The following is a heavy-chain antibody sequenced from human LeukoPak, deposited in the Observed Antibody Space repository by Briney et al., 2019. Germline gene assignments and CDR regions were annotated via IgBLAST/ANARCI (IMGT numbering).Heavy chain of an antibody. CDR3: ARDAFMRGASTSCYSS. CDR2: INPSGGST. J-gene: IGHJ5*02. D-gene: IGHD2-2*01. CDR1: GYTFTSYY. Sequence: ASVKVSCKASGYTFTSYYMHWVRQAPGQGLEWMGIINPSGGSTSYAQKFQGRVTMTRDTSTSTVYTELSSLRSEDTAVYYCARDAFMRGASTSCYSSWGQGTLVTVSS. V-gene: IGHV1-46*01.